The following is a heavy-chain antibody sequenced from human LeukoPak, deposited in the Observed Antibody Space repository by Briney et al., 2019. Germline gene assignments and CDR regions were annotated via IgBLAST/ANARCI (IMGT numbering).Heavy chain of an antibody. Sequence: GGSLRLSCAASGFTFDDYAMHWVRQAPGKGLEWVSLIIGDATTTYYADSVKGRFTISRDNSKNSLFLQMNYLRNADTALYHCARAEGASYYYDHSGYSAFDYWGQGTLVTVSS. CDR1: GFTFDDYA. J-gene: IGHJ4*02. CDR3: ARAEGASYYYDHSGYSAFDY. CDR2: IIGDATTT. V-gene: IGHV3-43*02. D-gene: IGHD3-22*01.